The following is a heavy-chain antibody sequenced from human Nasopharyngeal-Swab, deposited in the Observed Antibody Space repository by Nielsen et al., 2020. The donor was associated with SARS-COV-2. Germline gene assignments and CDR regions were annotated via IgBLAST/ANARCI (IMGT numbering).Heavy chain of an antibody. J-gene: IGHJ6*02. CDR1: GFTFSSYS. CDR2: ISSSSSSYI. Sequence: GESLKISCAASGFTFSSYSMNWVRQAPGKGLEWVSYISSSSSSYIYYADSVKGRFTISRDNAKNSLYLQMNSLRAEDTAVYYCARDDSGYDFLGIYYYYGMDVWGQGTTATVSS. V-gene: IGHV3-21*05. D-gene: IGHD5-12*01. CDR3: ARDDSGYDFLGIYYYYGMDV.